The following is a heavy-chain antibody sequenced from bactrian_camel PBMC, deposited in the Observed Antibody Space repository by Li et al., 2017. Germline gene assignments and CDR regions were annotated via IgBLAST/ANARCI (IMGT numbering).Heavy chain of an antibody. J-gene: IGHJ4*01. CDR2: ITSLPSLFRAA. Sequence: VQLVESGGGLVQPGESLRLSCVASGITFSRHDMSWVRQAPGKEVEWVAGITSLPSLFRAASYADSVKGRFTISRDNAKNTVSLQMNDLQPEDTAMYFCAADPSCRQDYDWGQGTQVTVS. CDR3: AADPSCRQDYD. D-gene: IGHD1*01. V-gene: IGHV3S40*01. CDR1: GITFSRHD.